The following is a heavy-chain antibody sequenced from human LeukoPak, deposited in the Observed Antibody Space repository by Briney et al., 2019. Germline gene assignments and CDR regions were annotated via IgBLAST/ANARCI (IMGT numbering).Heavy chain of an antibody. Sequence: GGSLSLSCAASGFTFSGYAMSWVRQAPGKGLEWVSAISGSGGSTYYADSVKGRFTISRDNSKNTLYLQMNSLRAEDTAVYYCAKVSRAATGDYWGQGTLVTVSS. CDR3: AKVSRAATGDY. D-gene: IGHD2-15*01. CDR2: ISGSGGST. J-gene: IGHJ4*02. CDR1: GFTFSGYA. V-gene: IGHV3-23*01.